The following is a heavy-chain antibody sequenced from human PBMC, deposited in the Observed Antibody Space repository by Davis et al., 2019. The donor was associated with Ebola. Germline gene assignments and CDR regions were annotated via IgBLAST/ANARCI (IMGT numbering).Heavy chain of an antibody. J-gene: IGHJ6*04. D-gene: IGHD2-2*01. V-gene: IGHV7-4-1*02. CDR3: ARSSYTWYFSGMDV. Sequence: AASVKVSCKASGYTFTSYYMHWVRQAPGQGLEWMGWININTGNPTYAQGFTGRFVFSLDTSVSTAYLQITSLKAEDTAVYYCARSSYTWYFSGMDVWGKGTTVTVSS. CDR2: ININTGNP. CDR1: GYTFTSYY.